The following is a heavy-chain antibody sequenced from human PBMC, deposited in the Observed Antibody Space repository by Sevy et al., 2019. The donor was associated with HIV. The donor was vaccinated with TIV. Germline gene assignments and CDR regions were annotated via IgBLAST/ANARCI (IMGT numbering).Heavy chain of an antibody. D-gene: IGHD1-26*01. CDR3: APRSGSSETGYYFDY. V-gene: IGHV3-15*01. J-gene: IGHJ4*02. CDR1: GFTFSNAW. CDR2: IKSKTDGGTT. Sequence: RGSLRLSCAASGFTFSNAWMSWVRHAPGKGLEWVGHIKSKTDGGTTDFAAPVKGRFTISRDDSKTTLFLQMNSLKTEDTAVYYCAPRSGSSETGYYFDYWGQGTLVTVSS.